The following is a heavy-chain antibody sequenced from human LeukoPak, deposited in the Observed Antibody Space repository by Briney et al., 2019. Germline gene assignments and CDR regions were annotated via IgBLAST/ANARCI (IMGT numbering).Heavy chain of an antibody. CDR2: IYYSGST. CDR3: ARGPSVYCSSTSCYIKRYSLDY. J-gene: IGHJ4*02. V-gene: IGHV4-59*12. Sequence: SETLSLTCTVSGGSISSYYWSWIRQPPGKGLEWIGYIYYSGSTNYNPSLKSRVTISVDTSKNQFSLKLSSVTAADTAVYYCARGPSVYCSSTSCYIKRYSLDYWGQGTLVTVSS. D-gene: IGHD2-2*02. CDR1: GGSISSYY.